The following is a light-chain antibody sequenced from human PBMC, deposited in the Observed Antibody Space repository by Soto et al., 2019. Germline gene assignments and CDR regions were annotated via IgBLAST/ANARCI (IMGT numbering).Light chain of an antibody. CDR3: QSYDSSLSGYV. Sequence: QSVLTQPPSVSGAPGQMVTISCTGSSSNIGAGYDVHWYQQLPGTAPKLLIYGNSNRPSGVPDRFSGSNSGTSASLAITGLQAEDEADYYCQSYDSSLSGYVFGTGTKLTVL. CDR1: SSNIGAGYD. J-gene: IGLJ1*01. CDR2: GNS. V-gene: IGLV1-40*01.